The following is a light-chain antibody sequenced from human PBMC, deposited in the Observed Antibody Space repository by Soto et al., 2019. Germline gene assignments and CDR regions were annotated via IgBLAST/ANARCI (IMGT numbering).Light chain of an antibody. CDR2: GAS. CDR1: QSVSSSF. J-gene: IGKJ1*01. CDR3: QQYVXSPQSPQT. V-gene: IGKV3-20*01. Sequence: EIVLTQSPGTLSVSPGERATLSCRGSQSVSSSFLAWYQQKPGQAPRLLIYGASSRATGIPDRFSGSGSGTDFTLTISRLEPEDFAVYYCQQYVXSPQSPQTCGQGTQVDI.